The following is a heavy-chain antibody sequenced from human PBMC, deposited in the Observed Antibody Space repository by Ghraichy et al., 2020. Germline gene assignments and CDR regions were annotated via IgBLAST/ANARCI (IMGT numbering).Heavy chain of an antibody. CDR3: ARIRGGYSYVFDY. CDR1: GFTFSSYE. J-gene: IGHJ4*02. CDR2: ISSSGSTI. V-gene: IGHV3-48*03. Sequence: GGSLRLSCAASGFTFSSYEMNWVRQAPGKGLEWLSYISSSGSTIYYADSVKGRVTISRDNAKNSLSLQMNSLRAEDTAVYYCARIRGGYSYVFDYWGQGTLVTVSS. D-gene: IGHD5-18*01.